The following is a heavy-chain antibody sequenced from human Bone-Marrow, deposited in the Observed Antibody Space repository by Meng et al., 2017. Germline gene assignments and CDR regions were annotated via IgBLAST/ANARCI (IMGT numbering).Heavy chain of an antibody. J-gene: IGHJ4*02. V-gene: IGHV1-2*06. Sequence: ASVKVTCKPSGYSFTAYYIHWVRQAPGQGLEWLGHINPNSSDTLYAQKFQGRVSMTGDTSISTAYVELSSLRSDDTAVYYCVRDENISLGKLFGDYWGQGTMVTVSS. CDR3: VRDENISLGKLFGDY. D-gene: IGHD2-21*01. CDR2: INPNSSDT. CDR1: GYSFTAYY.